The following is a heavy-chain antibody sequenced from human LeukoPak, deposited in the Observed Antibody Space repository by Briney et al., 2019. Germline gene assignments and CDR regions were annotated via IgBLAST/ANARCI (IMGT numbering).Heavy chain of an antibody. D-gene: IGHD5-24*01. Sequence: GGSLRLSCAASGFTVSSNYMNWVRQAPGKGLEWVSMIYPNGNTFYTDSVKGRFTISRDDSKNTAYLQMNSLKTEDTAVYYCTRLRDGYSMWGQGTLVTVSS. CDR2: IYPNGNT. J-gene: IGHJ1*01. CDR3: TRLRDGYSM. V-gene: IGHV3-66*04. CDR1: GFTVSSNY.